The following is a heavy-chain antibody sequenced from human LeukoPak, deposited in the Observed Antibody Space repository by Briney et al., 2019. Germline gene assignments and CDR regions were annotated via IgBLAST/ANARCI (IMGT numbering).Heavy chain of an antibody. CDR2: IYYSGST. CDR1: GGSVSSYY. V-gene: IGHV4-59*02. Sequence: SETLSLTCTVSGGSVSSYYWSWIRQPPGKGLEWIGYIYYSGSTNYNPSLKSRVTISVDTSKNQFSLKLSSVTAADTAVYYCARATFVLLNAFDIWGQGTMVTVSS. CDR3: ARATFVLLNAFDI. J-gene: IGHJ3*02. D-gene: IGHD2-15*01.